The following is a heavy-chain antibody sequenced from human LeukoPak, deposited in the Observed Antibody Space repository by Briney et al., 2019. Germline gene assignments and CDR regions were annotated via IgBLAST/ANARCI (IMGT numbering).Heavy chain of an antibody. Sequence: SETLSLTCTVSGGSISSYYWSWIRQPPGKGLEWIGYIYYSGSTNYNPSLKSRVTISVDTSKNQFSLKLSSVTAADTAVYYCARHPEGPPLSEESYALDYWGQGTLVTVSS. CDR1: GGSISSYY. CDR2: IYYSGST. CDR3: ARHPEGPPLSEESYALDY. V-gene: IGHV4-59*08. D-gene: IGHD1-14*01. J-gene: IGHJ4*02.